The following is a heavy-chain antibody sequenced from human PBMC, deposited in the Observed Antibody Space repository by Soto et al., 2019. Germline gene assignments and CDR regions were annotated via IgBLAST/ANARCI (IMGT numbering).Heavy chain of an antibody. CDR1: GSSISSGVYF. V-gene: IGHV4-31*03. J-gene: IGHJ4*02. Sequence: PSETLSLTCTVSGSSISSGVYFWSWIRQHPQKGLEWIGYISYSGSAYYNPSLKSRVTISVDTSENQFSLELSSVTAADTAVYYCARLYCSTTRCPFDYWGQGTLVTVSS. D-gene: IGHD2-2*01. CDR2: ISYSGSA. CDR3: ARLYCSTTRCPFDY.